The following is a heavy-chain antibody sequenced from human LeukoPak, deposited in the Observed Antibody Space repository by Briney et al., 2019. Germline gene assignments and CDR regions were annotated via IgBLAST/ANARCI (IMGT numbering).Heavy chain of an antibody. J-gene: IGHJ3*02. D-gene: IGHD3-16*01. Sequence: ASVKVSCKASGYTFTSYGISWVRQAPGQGLEWMGWISAYNGNTNYAQKLQGRVTMTTDTSTSTAYMELRSLRPDDTAVYYCARGQDDYVWGSFTVDAFDIWGQGTMVTVSS. V-gene: IGHV1-18*01. CDR3: ARGQDDYVWGSFTVDAFDI. CDR2: ISAYNGNT. CDR1: GYTFTSYG.